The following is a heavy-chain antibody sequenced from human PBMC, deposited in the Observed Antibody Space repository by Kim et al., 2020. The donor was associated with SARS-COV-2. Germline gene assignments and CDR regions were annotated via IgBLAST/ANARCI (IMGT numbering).Heavy chain of an antibody. J-gene: IGHJ5*02. CDR2: IYYSGST. V-gene: IGHV4-39*07. CDR3: ARDPYQQWLVRGFDP. CDR1: GGSISSSSYY. Sequence: SETLSLTCTVSGGSISSSSYYWGWIRQPPGKGLEWIGSIYYSGSTYYNPSLKSRVTISVDTSKNQFSLKLSSVTAADTAVYYCARDPYQQWLVRGFDPWGQGTLVTVSS. D-gene: IGHD6-19*01.